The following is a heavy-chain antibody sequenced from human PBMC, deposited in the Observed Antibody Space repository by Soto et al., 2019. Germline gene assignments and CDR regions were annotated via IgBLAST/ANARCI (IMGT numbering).Heavy chain of an antibody. V-gene: IGHV4-30-2*06. D-gene: IGHD2-15*01. CDR3: ARGGGYDSSDF. J-gene: IGHJ4*02. Sequence: PSETLSLTCTVSGASISYGGFSWSWIRQSPGKGLEWIGYISHLENTYLHPSFKSRLTMSIDRTRNQFSLKLSSVTAADKAVYYSARGGGYDSSDFWGQGIKVTVSS. CDR2: ISHLENT. CDR1: GASISYGGFS.